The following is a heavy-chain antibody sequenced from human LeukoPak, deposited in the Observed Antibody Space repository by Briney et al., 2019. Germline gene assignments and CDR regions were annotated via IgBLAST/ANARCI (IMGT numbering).Heavy chain of an antibody. J-gene: IGHJ4*02. CDR1: GFTFSSYA. CDR2: ISGSGGST. Sequence: PGGSLRLSCAASGFTFSSYAMSWVRQAPGKGLEWVSAISGSGGSTYYADSVKGRFTISRDNSKNTLYLQTNSLRAEDTAVYYCAKDSLPAWAAQPFDYWGQGTLVTVSS. D-gene: IGHD1-26*01. V-gene: IGHV3-23*01. CDR3: AKDSLPAWAAQPFDY.